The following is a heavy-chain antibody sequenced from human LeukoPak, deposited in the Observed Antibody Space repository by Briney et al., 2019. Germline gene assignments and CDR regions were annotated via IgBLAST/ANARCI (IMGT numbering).Heavy chain of an antibody. V-gene: IGHV3-21*01. J-gene: IGHJ2*01. D-gene: IGHD3-22*01. CDR3: ARGGRDYDSSGYRRGFDL. Sequence: GGSLRLSCAASGFTFSSYSMNWVRQAPGKGLEWVSSISSSSSYIYYADSVKGRFTISRDNAKNTLYLQMNSLRAEDTAVYYCARGGRDYDSSGYRRGFDLWGRGTLVTVSS. CDR1: GFTFSSYS. CDR2: ISSSSSYI.